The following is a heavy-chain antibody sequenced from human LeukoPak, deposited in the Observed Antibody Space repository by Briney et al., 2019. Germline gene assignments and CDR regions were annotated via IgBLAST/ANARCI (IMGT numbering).Heavy chain of an antibody. J-gene: IGHJ4*02. Sequence: GASVTVSCKASGYTFTSYAMHWVRQAPGQRLEWMGWINAGNGNTKYSQKFQGRVTITRDTSASTAYMELSSLRSEDTAVYYCARGDLEWLYYFDYWGQGTLVTVSS. CDR3: ARGDLEWLYYFDY. CDR1: GYTFTSYA. CDR2: INAGNGNT. V-gene: IGHV1-3*01. D-gene: IGHD3-3*01.